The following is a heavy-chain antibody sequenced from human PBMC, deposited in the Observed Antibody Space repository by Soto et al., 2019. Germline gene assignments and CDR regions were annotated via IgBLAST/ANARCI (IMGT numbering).Heavy chain of an antibody. V-gene: IGHV3-23*01. CDR1: GFTFNNYD. CDR3: SYDGPLSSAWYVRYFDY. J-gene: IGHJ4*02. CDR2: ISASGDST. D-gene: IGHD6-19*01. Sequence: GGSLRLSCAASGFTFNNYDMGWVRQAPGMGLKWVSGISASGDSTQYADSVKGRFTISKDNSKNTLYLQMNSLRAEDTAVYYFSYDGPLSSAWYVRYFDYWGQGTLVTVSS.